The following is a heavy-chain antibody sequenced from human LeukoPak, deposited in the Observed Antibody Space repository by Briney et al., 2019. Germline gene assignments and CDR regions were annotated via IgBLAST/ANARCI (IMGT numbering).Heavy chain of an antibody. V-gene: IGHV3-20*04. Sequence: PGGSLRLSCAASGFTFDDYGMSWVRQAPGKGLEWVSGINWGGGRTGYADSLKGRFTISRDNAKNTLYLQMNSLRDEDTALYYCARDLTTSDNWGQGTLVTVSS. J-gene: IGHJ4*02. CDR1: GFTFDDYG. D-gene: IGHD1/OR15-1a*01. CDR3: ARDLTTSDN. CDR2: INWGGGRT.